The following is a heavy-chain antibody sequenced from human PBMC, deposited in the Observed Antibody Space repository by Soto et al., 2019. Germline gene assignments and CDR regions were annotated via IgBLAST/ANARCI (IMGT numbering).Heavy chain of an antibody. J-gene: IGHJ4*02. CDR2: IYYSGST. D-gene: IGHD3-16*02. V-gene: IGHV4-31*03. Sequence: SETLSLTCTVSGGSISSGGYYWSWIRQHPGKGLEWIGYIYYSGSTYYNPSLKSRVTISVDTSKNQFSLKLSSVTAADTAGYYWAGGPPRGGVIANFDYWGREPWSPSPQ. CDR1: GGSISSGGYY. CDR3: AGGPPRGGVIANFDY.